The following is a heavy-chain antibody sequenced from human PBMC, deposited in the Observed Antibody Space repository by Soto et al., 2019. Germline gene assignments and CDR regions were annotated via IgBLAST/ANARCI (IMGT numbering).Heavy chain of an antibody. Sequence: QVQLVESGGGVLQHGSSLRLSCAASGFTFSSYAMHWVRQAPGKGLEWVAVISYDGSNKYYADSVKGRFTISRDTYKNTLYLQMNSLRAEDTAVYYCAGGKAHCDYCGQGTLFTVSS. CDR2: ISYDGSNK. V-gene: IGHV3-30-3*01. CDR1: GFTFSSYA. J-gene: IGHJ4*02. CDR3: AGGKAHCDY.